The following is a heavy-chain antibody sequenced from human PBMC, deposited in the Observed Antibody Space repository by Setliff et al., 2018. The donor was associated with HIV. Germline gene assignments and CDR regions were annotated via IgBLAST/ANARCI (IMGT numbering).Heavy chain of an antibody. CDR3: ARLAGQILPDY. CDR1: GFTFSSYG. CDR2: IKQDGSEM. J-gene: IGHJ4*02. Sequence: LRLSCAASGFTFSSYGMHWVRQAPGKGLEWVANIKQDGSEMYYVDSVKGRFTISRDNAKNSLFLQMKGLRPEDTAIYYCARLAGQILPDYWGQGTLVTVSS. D-gene: IGHD2-15*01. V-gene: IGHV3-7*01.